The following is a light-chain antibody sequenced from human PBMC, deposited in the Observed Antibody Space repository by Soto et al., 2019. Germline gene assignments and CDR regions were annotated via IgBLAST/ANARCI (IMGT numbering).Light chain of an antibody. CDR2: GAS. J-gene: IGKJ3*01. V-gene: IGKV3-15*01. Sequence: EVVMTQSPATLSVSPGEGATLSCRASQSVSSKLAWYQQKPGQAPRLLIYGASTRATGIPARFSGSESGTEFALTISSQQSEDFAVYYCQQYDNWPFTFGPGTKVDIK. CDR3: QQYDNWPFT. CDR1: QSVSSK.